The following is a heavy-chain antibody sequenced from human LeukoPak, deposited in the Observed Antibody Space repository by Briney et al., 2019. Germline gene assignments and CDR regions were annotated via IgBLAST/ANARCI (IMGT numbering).Heavy chain of an antibody. Sequence: SETLSLTCTVSGGSISSYYWSWIRQPPGKGLEWIGYIYYSGSTNYNPSLKSRVTISVDMSKNQFSLKLSSVTAADTAVYYCARDGTTGYSYYYMDVWGKGTTVTVSS. D-gene: IGHD1-1*01. V-gene: IGHV4-59*01. J-gene: IGHJ6*03. CDR1: GGSISSYY. CDR3: ARDGTTGYSYYYMDV. CDR2: IYYSGST.